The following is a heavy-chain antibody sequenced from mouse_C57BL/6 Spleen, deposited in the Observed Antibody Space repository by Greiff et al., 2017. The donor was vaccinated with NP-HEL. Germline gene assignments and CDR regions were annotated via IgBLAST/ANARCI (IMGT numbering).Heavy chain of an antibody. CDR2: IDPETGGT. V-gene: IGHV1-15*01. CDR1: GYTFTDYE. J-gene: IGHJ4*01. D-gene: IGHD1-1*01. CDR3: TREGDYYYGSSLYYYAMDY. Sequence: VQLQQSGAELVRPGASVTLSCKASGYTFTDYEMHWVKQTPVHGLEWIGAIDPETGGTAYNQKFKGKAILTADKSSSTAYMELRSLTSEDSAVYYCTREGDYYYGSSLYYYAMDYWGQGTSVTVSS.